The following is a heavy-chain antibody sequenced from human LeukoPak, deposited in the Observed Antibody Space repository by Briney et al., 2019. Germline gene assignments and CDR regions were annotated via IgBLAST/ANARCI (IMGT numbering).Heavy chain of an antibody. J-gene: IGHJ4*02. CDR3: GRLAHNAWYAIDY. CDR1: GFPFSSYW. D-gene: IGHD6-13*01. V-gene: IGHV3-7*01. Sequence: GGSLRLSCVASGFPFSSYWMTWVRQAPGKGLEWVANILPDGSQKYYVDSVKGRFTISRDNPKNSLYLQINSLRAEDTAVYYCGRLAHNAWYAIDYWGQGTLVTVSS. CDR2: ILPDGSQK.